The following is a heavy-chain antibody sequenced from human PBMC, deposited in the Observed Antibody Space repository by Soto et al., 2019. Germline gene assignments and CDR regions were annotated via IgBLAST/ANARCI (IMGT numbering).Heavy chain of an antibody. Sequence: PGGSLRLSCAASGFTFSTYAMTWVRQAPGRGLEWVSTILHDETPFYTDSVKGRFTISRGNVRGTLYLQMNGLRVEDAALYFCAKDLFPTSGQRFFFESWGQGGLVTVSS. D-gene: IGHD2-21*01. CDR2: ILHDETP. CDR1: GFTFSTYA. CDR3: AKDLFPTSGQRFFFES. V-gene: IGHV3-23*01. J-gene: IGHJ4*02.